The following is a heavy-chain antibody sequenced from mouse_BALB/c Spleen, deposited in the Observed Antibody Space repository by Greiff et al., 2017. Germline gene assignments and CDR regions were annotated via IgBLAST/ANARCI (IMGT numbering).Heavy chain of an antibody. J-gene: IGHJ3*01. CDR3: ARGRTYGNYAWFAY. CDR2: IYPGGGYT. V-gene: IGHV1-63*02. D-gene: IGHD2-1*01. CDR1: GYTFTNYW. Sequence: QVQLQQSGAELVRPGTSVKISCKASGYTFTNYWLGWVKQRPGHGLEWIGDIYPGGGYTNYNEKFKGKATLTADTSSSTAYMQLSSLTSEDSAVYFCARGRTYGNYAWFAYWGQGTLVTVSA.